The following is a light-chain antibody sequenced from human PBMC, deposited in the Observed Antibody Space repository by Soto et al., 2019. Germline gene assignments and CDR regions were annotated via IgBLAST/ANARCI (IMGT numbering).Light chain of an antibody. CDR1: QTVLYSSNTKSA. J-gene: IGKJ4*01. Sequence: DIVMTQSPDSLAVSLGERATINCKSSQTVLYSSNTKSALAWLQQKPGQPPKLLIYWASTRESGVPDRFSGSGSGTDFTLTISGLQAEDVAVYYCQQYLAYLTFGGGTKVEIK. CDR3: QQYLAYLT. CDR2: WAS. V-gene: IGKV4-1*01.